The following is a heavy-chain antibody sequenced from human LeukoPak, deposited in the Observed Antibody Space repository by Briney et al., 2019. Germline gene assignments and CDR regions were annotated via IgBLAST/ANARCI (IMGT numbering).Heavy chain of an antibody. CDR3: ASTATYGDYAGRGKDYFDY. CDR2: ISSSGSTI. CDR1: GFTFSSYS. J-gene: IGHJ4*02. V-gene: IGHV3-48*02. D-gene: IGHD4-17*01. Sequence: GGSLRLSCAASGFTFSSYSMNWVRQAPGKGLEWVSYISSSGSTIYYADSVKGRFTISRDNAKNSLYLQMNSPRDEDTAVYYCASTATYGDYAGRGKDYFDYWGQGTLVTVSS.